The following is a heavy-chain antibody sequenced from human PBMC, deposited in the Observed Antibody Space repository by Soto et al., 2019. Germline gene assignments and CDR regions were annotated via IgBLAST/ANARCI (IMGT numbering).Heavy chain of an antibody. CDR1: GFNFTRFR. CDR2: IWFDGSKT. Sequence: QVQLLESGGGVVQPGRSLRLSCAASGFNFTRFRMHLVRQIAGKGPEWLEVIWFDGSKTYYADSVKGRFTISRDNSNNTLYLEMDSLRGDDTALDYCVRGGENYVDSWGQGTLVTVSS. D-gene: IGHD2-21*01. CDR3: VRGGENYVDS. V-gene: IGHV3-33*01. J-gene: IGHJ4*02.